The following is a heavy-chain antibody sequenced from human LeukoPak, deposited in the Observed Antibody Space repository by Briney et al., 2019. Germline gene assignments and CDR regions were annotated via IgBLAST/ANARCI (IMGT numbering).Heavy chain of an antibody. Sequence: SETLSLTCTVSGGSISSYYWSWIRQPPGKGLEWIGYIYYSRSTNYNPSLKSRVTISVDTSKNQFSLKLSSVTAADTAVYYCATNSYYYDSSGYSDAFDIWGQGTMVTVSS. CDR2: IYYSRST. CDR3: ATNSYYYDSSGYSDAFDI. J-gene: IGHJ3*02. V-gene: IGHV4-59*01. D-gene: IGHD3-22*01. CDR1: GGSISSYY.